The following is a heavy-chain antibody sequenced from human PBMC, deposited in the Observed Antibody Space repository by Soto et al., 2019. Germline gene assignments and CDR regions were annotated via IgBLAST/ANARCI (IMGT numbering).Heavy chain of an antibody. V-gene: IGHV4-34*01. Sequence: QVQLQQWGAGLLKPSETLSLTCAVYGGSFSGYYWSWIRQPPGKGLEWIGEINHSGSTNYNPSLKRRVTISVDTPKNQFSLKLSSVTAADTAVYYCARDYYDSSGRPTIDYWGQGTLVTVSS. CDR1: GGSFSGYY. CDR3: ARDYYDSSGRPTIDY. J-gene: IGHJ4*02. CDR2: INHSGST. D-gene: IGHD3-22*01.